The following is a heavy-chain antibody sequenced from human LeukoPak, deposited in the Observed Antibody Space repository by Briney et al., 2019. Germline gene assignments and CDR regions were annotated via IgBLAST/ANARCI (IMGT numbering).Heavy chain of an antibody. J-gene: IGHJ4*02. CDR2: IHHTGNT. D-gene: IGHD6-19*01. Sequence: SETLSLTCTVSGGSISSYYWGWIRQPPGKGLEWIGSIHHTGNTYYNPSLKSRVTISVDTSKNQFSLRLSSVTAADTAVYYCARDERWLVPYYWGQGTLVTVSS. CDR1: GGSISSYY. V-gene: IGHV4-38-2*02. CDR3: ARDERWLVPYY.